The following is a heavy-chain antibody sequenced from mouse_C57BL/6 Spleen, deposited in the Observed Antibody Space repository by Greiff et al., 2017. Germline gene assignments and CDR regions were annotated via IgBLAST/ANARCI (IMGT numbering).Heavy chain of an antibody. CDR2: LDPEDGET. CDR1: GFNIQDYY. CDR3: ARGRDYDWYFDV. Sequence: EVQVVESGAELVKPGASVKLSCTASGFNIQDYYMHWVKQRTEQGLEWIGRLDPEDGETKNAPKFQGKATITADTSSNTAYLQLSSLTSEDTAVYYCARGRDYDWYFDVWGTGTTVTVSS. J-gene: IGHJ1*03. V-gene: IGHV14-2*01. D-gene: IGHD2-4*01.